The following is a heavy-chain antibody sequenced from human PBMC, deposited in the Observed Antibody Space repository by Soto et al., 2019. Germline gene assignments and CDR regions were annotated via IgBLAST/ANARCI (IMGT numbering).Heavy chain of an antibody. CDR1: GYTFTGYY. D-gene: IGHD3-3*01. Sequence: ASVKVSCKASGYTFTGYYMHWVRQAPGQGLEWMGWINPNSGGTNYAQKFQGRVTMTRDTPISTAYMELSRLRSDDTAVYYCARDVSSPGNYDFWSGPRRFDYWGQGTLVTVSS. CDR2: INPNSGGT. CDR3: ARDVSSPGNYDFWSGPRRFDY. J-gene: IGHJ4*02. V-gene: IGHV1-2*02.